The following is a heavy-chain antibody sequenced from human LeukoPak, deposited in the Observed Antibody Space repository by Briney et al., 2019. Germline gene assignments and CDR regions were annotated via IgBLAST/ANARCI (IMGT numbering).Heavy chain of an antibody. V-gene: IGHV3-74*01. CDR2: INSDGSST. J-gene: IGHJ4*02. Sequence: GGSLRLSCAASGFTFSSYWMHWVRQVPGKGLGWVSRINSDGSSTSYADSVKGRFTISRDNAKNTLYLQMNSLRAEDTAVYYCARGTLFGDCPDYWGQGTLVTVSS. CDR1: GFTFSSYW. D-gene: IGHD3-3*01. CDR3: ARGTLFGDCPDY.